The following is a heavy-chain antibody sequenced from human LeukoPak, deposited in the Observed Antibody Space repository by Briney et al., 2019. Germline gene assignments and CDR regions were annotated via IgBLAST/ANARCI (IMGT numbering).Heavy chain of an antibody. Sequence: SETLSLTCAVYGGSFSDYYWSWIRQPPGKGLEWIGYIYYSGSTNYNPSLKSRVTISVDTSKNQFSLKLSSVTAADTAVYYCARDSSAAGHVFDYWGQGTLVTVSS. CDR2: IYYSGST. CDR1: GGSFSDYY. J-gene: IGHJ4*02. V-gene: IGHV4-59*01. CDR3: ARDSSAAGHVFDY. D-gene: IGHD6-13*01.